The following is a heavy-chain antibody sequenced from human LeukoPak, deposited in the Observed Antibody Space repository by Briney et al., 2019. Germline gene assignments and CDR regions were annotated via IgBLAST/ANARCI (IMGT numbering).Heavy chain of an antibody. Sequence: GGSLRLSCAASGFTFSSYSMNWVRQAPGKGLEWGSSISSNSRYTYYADSVKGRFTISRDNAKSSLYLQMNSLRADDTAVYYCARVAEAAAFDYWGQGTLVTVSS. D-gene: IGHD6-13*01. J-gene: IGHJ4*02. CDR2: ISSNSRYT. CDR1: GFTFSSYS. CDR3: ARVAEAAAFDY. V-gene: IGHV3-21*01.